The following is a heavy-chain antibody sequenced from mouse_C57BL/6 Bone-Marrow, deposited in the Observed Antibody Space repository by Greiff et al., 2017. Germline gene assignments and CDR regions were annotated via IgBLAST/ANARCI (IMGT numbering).Heavy chain of an antibody. Sequence: QVQLQQPGAELVKPGASVKMSCKASGYTFTSYWITWVKQRPGQGLEWIGDIYPGSGSTNYNEKFKSKATLTVDTSSSTAYMQLSSLTSEDSAVYYCAREIATVVVWYFDVWGTGTTVTVSS. V-gene: IGHV1-55*01. D-gene: IGHD1-1*01. CDR1: GYTFTSYW. CDR2: IYPGSGST. CDR3: AREIATVVVWYFDV. J-gene: IGHJ1*03.